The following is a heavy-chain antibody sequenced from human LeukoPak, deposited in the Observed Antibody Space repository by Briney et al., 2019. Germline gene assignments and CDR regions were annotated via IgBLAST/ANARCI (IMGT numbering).Heavy chain of an antibody. V-gene: IGHV3-23*01. Sequence: LSGGSLRLSCAASGFTFSSYAMSWVRQAPGKGLEWVSSINDSGGSTYYADSVKGRFTISRDNSKNTLYVQMNSLRAEDTATYYCAKVGGKIALWGQGTLVTVSS. D-gene: IGHD2/OR15-2a*01. CDR3: AKVGGKIAL. CDR1: GFTFSSYA. CDR2: INDSGGST. J-gene: IGHJ4*02.